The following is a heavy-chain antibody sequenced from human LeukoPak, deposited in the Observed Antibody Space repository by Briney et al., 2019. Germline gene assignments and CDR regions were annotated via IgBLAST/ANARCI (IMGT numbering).Heavy chain of an antibody. J-gene: IGHJ5*02. CDR1: GGSISSGDYY. CDR3: ARLLTGNWFDP. V-gene: IGHV4-30-4*08. Sequence: SQTLSLTCTVSGGSISSGDYYWSWIRQPPGKGLEWIGYIYHSGSTYYNPSLKSRVTISVDTSKNQFSLKLSSVTAADTAVYYCARLLTGNWFDPWGQGTLVTVSS. D-gene: IGHD7-27*01. CDR2: IYHSGST.